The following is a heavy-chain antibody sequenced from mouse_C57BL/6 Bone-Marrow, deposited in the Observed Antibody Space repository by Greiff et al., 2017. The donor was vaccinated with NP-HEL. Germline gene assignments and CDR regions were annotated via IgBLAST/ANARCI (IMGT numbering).Heavy chain of an antibody. J-gene: IGHJ2*01. CDR1: GYTFTSYW. V-gene: IGHV1-64*01. D-gene: IGHD2-5*01. CDR3: ARRRSNYDFDY. Sequence: QVHVKQSGAELVKPGASVKLSCKASGYTFTSYWMHWVKQRPGQGLEWIGMIHPNSGSTNYNEKFKSKATLTVDKSSSTAYMQLSSLTSEDSAVYYCARRRSNYDFDYWGQGTTLTVSS. CDR2: IHPNSGST.